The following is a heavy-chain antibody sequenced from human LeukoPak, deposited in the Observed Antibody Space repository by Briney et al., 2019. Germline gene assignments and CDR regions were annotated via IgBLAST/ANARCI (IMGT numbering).Heavy chain of an antibody. Sequence: GESLKISCKGSAYSFTRYWIGWVRQMPGKGLEWMGIIYPGDSDTKYSPSFQGQVTISADKSINTAYLQWSSLKASDTAMYYCARSPYSSGYYFASDYWGQGTLVTVSS. CDR3: ARSPYSSGYYFASDY. D-gene: IGHD3-3*01. CDR2: IYPGDSDT. V-gene: IGHV5-51*01. J-gene: IGHJ4*02. CDR1: AYSFTRYW.